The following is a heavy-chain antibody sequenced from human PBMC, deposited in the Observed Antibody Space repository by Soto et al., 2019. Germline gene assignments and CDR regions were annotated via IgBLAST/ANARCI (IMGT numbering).Heavy chain of an antibody. CDR1: GGTFSSYT. Sequence: QVQLVQSGAEVKKPGSSVKVSCKASGGTFSSYTISWVRQAPGQGLEWMGRIIPILGIANYAQKFQGRVTITADKSTTTAYMELSSLRSEDTAVYYCARASRSYYYGMDVWGQGTTVTVSS. J-gene: IGHJ6*02. CDR3: ARASRSYYYGMDV. CDR2: IIPILGIA. V-gene: IGHV1-69*02.